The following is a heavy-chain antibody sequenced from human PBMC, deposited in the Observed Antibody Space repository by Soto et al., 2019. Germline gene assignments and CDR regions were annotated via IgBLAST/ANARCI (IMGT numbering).Heavy chain of an antibody. CDR2: ISSTSVYM. CDR1: GFTFSTYN. Sequence: EVQLVESGGGLVKPGGSLRLSCAASGFTFSTYNMNWVRQAPGKGLEWVASISSTSVYMYYANSLKGRFTISRANAKSSLYLQVTSLRGEDTAVYYCARGWLRDPWMYWGQGTLVTVSS. D-gene: IGHD5-12*01. CDR3: ARGWLRDPWMY. J-gene: IGHJ4*02. V-gene: IGHV3-21*01.